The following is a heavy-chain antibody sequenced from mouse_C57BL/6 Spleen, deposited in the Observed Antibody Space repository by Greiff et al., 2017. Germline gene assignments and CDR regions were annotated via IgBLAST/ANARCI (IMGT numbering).Heavy chain of an antibody. CDR3: ARFYYGNYGGY. CDR1: GYTFTSYW. V-gene: IGHV1-64*01. Sequence: QVQLQQPGAELVKPGASVKLSCKASGYTFTSYWMHWVKQRPGQGLEWIGMIHPNSGSTNYNEKFKSKATLTVDKSSSTAYMQLRSLTSEDSAVYYCARFYYGNYGGYWGQGTTLTVSS. J-gene: IGHJ2*01. CDR2: IHPNSGST. D-gene: IGHD2-1*01.